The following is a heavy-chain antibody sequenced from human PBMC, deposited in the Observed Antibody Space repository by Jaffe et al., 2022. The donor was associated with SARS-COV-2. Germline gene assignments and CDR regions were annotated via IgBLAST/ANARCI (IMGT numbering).Heavy chain of an antibody. CDR2: ISWDGGST. J-gene: IGHJ6*02. CDR1: GFTFDDYT. CDR3: AKDLKRFGEYYYYGMDV. D-gene: IGHD3-10*01. Sequence: EVQLVESGGVVVQPGGSLRLSCAASGFTFDDYTMHWVRQAPGKGLEWVSLISWDGGSTYYADSVKGRFTISRDNSKNSLYLQMNSLRTEDTALYYCAKDLKRFGEYYYYGMDVWGQGTTVTVSS. V-gene: IGHV3-43*01.